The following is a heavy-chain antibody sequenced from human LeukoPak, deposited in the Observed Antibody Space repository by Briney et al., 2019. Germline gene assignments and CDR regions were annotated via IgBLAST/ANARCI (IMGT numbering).Heavy chain of an antibody. Sequence: ASVKVSCKASGGTFSSYAISWVRQAPGQGLEWMGGIIPIFGTANYAQKFQGRVTITADVSTSTAYMELSSLRSEDTAVYYCARSKYYDFNWFDPWGQGTLVTVSS. CDR1: GGTFSSYA. V-gene: IGHV1-69*13. J-gene: IGHJ5*02. D-gene: IGHD3-3*01. CDR2: IIPIFGTA. CDR3: ARSKYYDFNWFDP.